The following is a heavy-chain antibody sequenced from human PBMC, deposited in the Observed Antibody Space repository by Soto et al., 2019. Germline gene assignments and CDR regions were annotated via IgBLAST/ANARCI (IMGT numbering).Heavy chain of an antibody. Sequence: GESLKISCKGSGYSFANYWIAWVRQMPGKGLEYMGIIYPGDSDTRYSPSFQGQVTISADKSISTAYLQWSSLQASDTAIYYCEVGVRSSAVAGCHLTYWGQGSPVTVSS. CDR1: GYSFANYW. D-gene: IGHD6-19*01. V-gene: IGHV5-51*01. CDR2: IYPGDSDT. CDR3: EVGVRSSAVAGCHLTY. J-gene: IGHJ4*02.